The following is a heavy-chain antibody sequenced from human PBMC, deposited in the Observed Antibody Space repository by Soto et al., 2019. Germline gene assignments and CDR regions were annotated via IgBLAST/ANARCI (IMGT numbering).Heavy chain of an antibody. V-gene: IGHV4-31*03. CDR1: GGSISSGGYY. J-gene: IGHJ3*02. CDR3: AKDRAGFIMGSGAFDI. CDR2: IYNSGST. D-gene: IGHD3-10*01. Sequence: QVQLQEAGPGLVKPSQTLSLTCTVSGGSISSGGYYWSWIRQHPGKGLEWIGYIYNSGSTYYNPSLMRRVTISLDTSKNQFSLKLSSVTAADTAVYYCAKDRAGFIMGSGAFDIWGQGKMVTVSS.